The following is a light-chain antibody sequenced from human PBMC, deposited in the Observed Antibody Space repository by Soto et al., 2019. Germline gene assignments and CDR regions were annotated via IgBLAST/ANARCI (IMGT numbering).Light chain of an antibody. CDR3: QQYFNWPPYT. V-gene: IGKV3-15*01. Sequence: EIVLPQSPATLSVSPGDRATLSCRASESVSSNVAWYQQKPGQTPRLLIYRASTRATGVPPRFSGSRSGTEFTLTISSLQSEDFAVYYCQQYFNWPPYTFGQGTKVDIK. J-gene: IGKJ2*01. CDR1: ESVSSN. CDR2: RAS.